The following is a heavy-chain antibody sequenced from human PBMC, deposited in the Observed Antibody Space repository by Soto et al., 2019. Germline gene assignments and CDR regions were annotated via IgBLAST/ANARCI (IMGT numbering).Heavy chain of an antibody. CDR2: IFSTGST. Sequence: SETLSLTCSVSGGSIKNYYWSWIRQPAGKGLEWIGRIFSTGSTNFNPSLNSRLSMSVDTSRNQFSLKMRSVTAADTAVYYCAREGLGFDYWGQGTLVTVSS. J-gene: IGHJ4*02. CDR1: GGSIKNYY. CDR3: AREGLGFDY. V-gene: IGHV4-4*07. D-gene: IGHD3-16*01.